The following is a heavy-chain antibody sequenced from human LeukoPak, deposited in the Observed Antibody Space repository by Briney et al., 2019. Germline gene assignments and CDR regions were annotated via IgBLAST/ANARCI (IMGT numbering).Heavy chain of an antibody. CDR3: AKDGGGSSWFHYYYMDV. D-gene: IGHD6-13*01. Sequence: AGGSLRLSCAASGFTFSRYGMHWVRQAPGKGLEWVAFIRSDGSNEYYVDSLKGRFTISRDNSKNTLYLQMNSLRAEDTAVYYCAKDGGGSSWFHYYYMDVWGKGTTVTISS. CDR2: IRSDGSNE. CDR1: GFTFSRYG. V-gene: IGHV3-30*02. J-gene: IGHJ6*03.